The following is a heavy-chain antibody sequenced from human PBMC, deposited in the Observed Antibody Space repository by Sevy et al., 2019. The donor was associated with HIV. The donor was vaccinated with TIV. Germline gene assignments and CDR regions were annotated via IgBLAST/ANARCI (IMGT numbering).Heavy chain of an antibody. CDR3: TTDIYYDSSGYSAFDI. D-gene: IGHD3-22*01. CDR1: GFTFSNAW. CDR2: IKSKTEGGTT. J-gene: IGHJ3*02. Sequence: GGSLRLSCAASGFTFSNAWMSWVRQAPGKGLEWVGRIKSKTEGGTTNYASPGKGRFTISRDDSKNTLYLQMNSLKTEDTAVYYCTTDIYYDSSGYSAFDIWGQGTMVTVSS. V-gene: IGHV3-15*01.